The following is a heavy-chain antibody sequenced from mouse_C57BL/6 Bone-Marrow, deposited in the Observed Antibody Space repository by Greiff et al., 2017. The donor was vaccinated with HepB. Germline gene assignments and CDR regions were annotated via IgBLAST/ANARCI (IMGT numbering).Heavy chain of an antibody. CDR3: ARRGDDSPYYYAMDY. D-gene: IGHD2-4*01. Sequence: LQESGPELVKPGASVKISCKASGYAFSSSWMNWVKQRPGKGLEWIGRIYPGDGDTNYNGKFKGKATLTADKSSSTAYMQLSSLTSEDSAVYFCARRGDDSPYYYAMDYWGQGTSVTVSS. CDR1: GYAFSSSW. J-gene: IGHJ4*01. CDR2: IYPGDGDT. V-gene: IGHV1-82*01.